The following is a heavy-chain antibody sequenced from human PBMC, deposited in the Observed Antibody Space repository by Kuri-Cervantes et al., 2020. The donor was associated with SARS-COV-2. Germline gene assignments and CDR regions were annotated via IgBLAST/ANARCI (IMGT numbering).Heavy chain of an antibody. CDR1: GYTFTSYY. D-gene: IGHD3-3*01. J-gene: IGHJ4*02. CDR3: ARGGEYYDFWSGYRRGNYFDY. V-gene: IGHV1-46*01. Sequence: ASVKVSCKASGYTFTSYYMHWVRQAPGQGLEWMGIINPSGGSTSYAQKFQGRVTMTRDTSTSTVYMGLSSLRSEDTAVYYCARGGEYYDFWSGYRRGNYFDYWGQGTLVTVSS. CDR2: INPSGGST.